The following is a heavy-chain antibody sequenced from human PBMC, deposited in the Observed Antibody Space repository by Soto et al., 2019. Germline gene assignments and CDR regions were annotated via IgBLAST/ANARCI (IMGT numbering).Heavy chain of an antibody. D-gene: IGHD4-17*01. J-gene: IGHJ4*02. CDR1: GGSISSYY. CDR2: IYYSGST. V-gene: IGHV4-59*01. Sequence: SETLSLTCTVSGGSISSYYWSWIRQPPGRGLEWIGYIYYSGSTNYNPSLKSRVTISVDTSKNQFSLKLSSVAAADTAVYYCARAYGDYVFDYWGQGTLVTVSS. CDR3: ARAYGDYVFDY.